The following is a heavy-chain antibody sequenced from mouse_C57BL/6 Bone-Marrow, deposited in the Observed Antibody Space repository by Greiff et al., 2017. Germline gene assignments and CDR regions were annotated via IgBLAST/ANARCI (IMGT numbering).Heavy chain of an antibody. V-gene: IGHV1-55*01. CDR2: IYPGSGST. Sequence: QVQLQQPGAELVKPGASVKMSCKASGYTFTSYWITWVKQRPGQGLEWIGDIYPGSGSTNYNEKFKSKATLTVDTSSSTAYMQLSSLTSEDSAVYYGARNFYYYGSSYDAMDYWGQGTSVTVSS. CDR1: GYTFTSYW. CDR3: ARNFYYYGSSYDAMDY. D-gene: IGHD1-1*01. J-gene: IGHJ4*01.